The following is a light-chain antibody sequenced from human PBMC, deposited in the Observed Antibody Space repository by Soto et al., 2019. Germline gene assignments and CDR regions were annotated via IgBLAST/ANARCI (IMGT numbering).Light chain of an antibody. CDR3: SSYISSTTLVV. CDR1: SGKVGGYKY. V-gene: IGLV2-14*01. CDR2: DVS. J-gene: IGLJ3*02. Sequence: QSALTQPASVSGSPGQWLTSSCPEPSGKVGGYKYVSWYQQHAGKAPKLMIYDVSNRPSGVSNRFSGSKSGSTASLTISGLQAEDEADYYCSSYISSTTLVVFGGGTKVTVL.